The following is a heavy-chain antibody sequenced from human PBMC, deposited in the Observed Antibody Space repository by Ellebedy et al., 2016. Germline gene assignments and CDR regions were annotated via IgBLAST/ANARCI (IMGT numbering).Heavy chain of an antibody. V-gene: IGHV1-3*01. Sequence: ASVKVSCRASGYTFTSYTMHWVRQAPGQRLEWMGWINAGNGNTKYSQKFQGRVTINRDTSANTAYMELINLRSEDTAVYFCARDMYSSGSYYDRVAFDIWGQGTVVTVSS. CDR1: GYTFTSYT. CDR2: INAGNGNT. CDR3: ARDMYSSGSYYDRVAFDI. D-gene: IGHD3-22*01. J-gene: IGHJ3*02.